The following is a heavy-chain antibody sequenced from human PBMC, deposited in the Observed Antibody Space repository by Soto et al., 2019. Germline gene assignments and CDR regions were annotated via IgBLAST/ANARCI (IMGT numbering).Heavy chain of an antibody. J-gene: IGHJ6*02. V-gene: IGHV3-21*01. CDR3: ARVAGTAMAWYYYGMDV. Sequence: GGSLRLSCAASGFTFSSYSMNWVRQAPGKGLEWVSSISSSSSYIYYADSVKGRFTISRDNAKNSLYLQMNSLRAEDTAVYYCARVAGTAMAWYYYGMDVWGQGTTVTVSS. CDR1: GFTFSSYS. CDR2: ISSSSSYI. D-gene: IGHD5-18*01.